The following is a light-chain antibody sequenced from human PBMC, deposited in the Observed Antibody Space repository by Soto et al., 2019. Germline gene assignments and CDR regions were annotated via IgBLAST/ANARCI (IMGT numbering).Light chain of an antibody. Sequence: QSVLTQPPSVSGAPGQRVTISCTGSSSNVGADYDVHWYQQYPGTAPKLLIFVNNNRPSGVSDRFSGSKSANTASLIISGLQAEDEADYYCCSYAGNTLVVFGGGTKLTVL. CDR2: VNN. V-gene: IGLV1-40*01. CDR3: CSYAGNTLVV. CDR1: SSNVGADYD. J-gene: IGLJ2*01.